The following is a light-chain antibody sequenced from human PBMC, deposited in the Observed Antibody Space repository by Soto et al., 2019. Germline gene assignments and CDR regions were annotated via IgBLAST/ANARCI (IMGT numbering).Light chain of an antibody. Sequence: QSALTQPASVSGSPGQSITISCTGTSSDVGGFNSVSWYQLRPGTAPKLILYDVVDRPSGVSYRFSGSKSGNTASLTISGLQAADEADYFCRSSTSTMTNVFGSGPKVTV. V-gene: IGLV2-14*03. J-gene: IGLJ1*01. CDR3: RSSTSTMTNV. CDR1: SSDVGGFNS. CDR2: DVV.